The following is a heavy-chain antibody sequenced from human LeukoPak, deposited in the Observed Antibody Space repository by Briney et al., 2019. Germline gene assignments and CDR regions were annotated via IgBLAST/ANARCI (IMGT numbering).Heavy chain of an antibody. CDR2: LNSDGSST. CDR3: VRGGYYVSGSFDY. V-gene: IGHV3-74*01. D-gene: IGHD3-10*01. Sequence: QPGGSLRLSCAASGLSFSSYWMHWVRQVPGKVLVWVSRLNSDGSSTSYADSVKGRFTISRDNAKNTLYLQMNSLRAEDTAVYYCVRGGYYVSGSFDYWGQGTLVTVSS. J-gene: IGHJ4*02. CDR1: GLSFSSYW.